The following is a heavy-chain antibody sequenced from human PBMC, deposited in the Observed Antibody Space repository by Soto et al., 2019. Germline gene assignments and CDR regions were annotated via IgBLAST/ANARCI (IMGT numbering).Heavy chain of an antibody. CDR3: VRGDEPDYYYYGMDV. J-gene: IGHJ6*02. CDR2: ISYDGSNK. Sequence: PGGSLRLSCVASGFTFSSYAMHWVRQAPGKGLEWVAVISYDGSNKNYADSVRGRFTLSRDNSKSALYLQMNTLRAEDTALYYCVRGDEPDYYYYGMDVWGQGTTVTVSS. CDR1: GFTFSSYA. V-gene: IGHV3-30-3*01.